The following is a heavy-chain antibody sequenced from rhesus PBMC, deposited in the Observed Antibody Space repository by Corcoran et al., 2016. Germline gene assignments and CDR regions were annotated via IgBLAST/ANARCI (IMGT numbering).Heavy chain of an antibody. D-gene: IGHD6-43*01. CDR2: IYGSPASP. J-gene: IGHJ5-1*01. Sequence: QVQLQESGPAVVKPSETLSLTCAVSGGSISSSNWWDWIRQSPGKGLEGTGGIYGSPASPVYRPSLKSRSTLSIAASKNQFSLKLSSVTAADTAVYFCARHLGSSYGWRFDVWGAGVLVTVSS. V-gene: IGHV4-93*02. CDR3: ARHLGSSYGWRFDV. CDR1: GGSISSSNW.